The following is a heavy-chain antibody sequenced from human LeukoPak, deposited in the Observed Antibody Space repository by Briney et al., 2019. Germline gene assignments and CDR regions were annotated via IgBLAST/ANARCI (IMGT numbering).Heavy chain of an antibody. CDR1: GFSFSSYA. Sequence: PGGSLRLSCAASGFSFSSYAMSWVRQAPGKGLEWVSTISGSGGSTYYADSVKGRFTISRDNSKSTLYLQMNSLRAEDTAVYYCAKDRGVVLGASDYWGQGTLVTVSS. J-gene: IGHJ4*02. CDR2: ISGSGGST. V-gene: IGHV3-23*01. D-gene: IGHD2-15*01. CDR3: AKDRGVVLGASDY.